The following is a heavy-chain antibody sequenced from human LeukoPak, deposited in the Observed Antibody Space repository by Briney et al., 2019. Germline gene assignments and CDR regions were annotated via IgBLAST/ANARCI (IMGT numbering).Heavy chain of an antibody. V-gene: IGHV4-59*08. J-gene: IGHJ6*02. CDR3: ARMIVAKIRIGVYFYPGMDV. D-gene: IGHD3/OR15-3a*01. Sequence: AETLSLTCTVSGSSTSSSFWSWIRQAPGKGLEWIGYINYRGETSQNAALVRRGSMSVDASKKQMSLLLTTVTAADTAVYSCARMIVAKIRIGVYFYPGMDVWGQGTTVTVSS. CDR1: GSSTSSSF. CDR2: INYRGET.